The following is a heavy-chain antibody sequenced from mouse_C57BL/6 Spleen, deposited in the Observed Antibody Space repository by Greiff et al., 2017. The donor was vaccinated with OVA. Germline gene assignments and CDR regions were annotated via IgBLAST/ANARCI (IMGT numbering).Heavy chain of an antibody. CDR2: INPYNGDT. V-gene: IGHV1-20*01. Sequence: EVQLVESGPELVKPGDSVKISCKASGYSFTGYFMNWVMQSHGKSLEWIGRINPYNGDTFYNQKFKGKATLTVDKSSSTAHMELRSLTSEDSAVYYCARYYDYGNFDVWGTGTTVTVSS. CDR3: ARYYDYGNFDV. CDR1: GYSFTGYF. D-gene: IGHD2-4*01. J-gene: IGHJ1*03.